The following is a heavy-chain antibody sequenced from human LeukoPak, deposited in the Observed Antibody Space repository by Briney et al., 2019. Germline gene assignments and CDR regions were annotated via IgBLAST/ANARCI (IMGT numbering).Heavy chain of an antibody. J-gene: IGHJ4*02. CDR3: ARVQLERSGEPFDY. Sequence: GASVKVSCKASGYTFSSDGISWVRQAPGQGLEWMGWISSYNGNTKYAEKLQGRVTMTTDTSTSTAYMELRSLRSDDTAVYSCARVQLERSGEPFDYWGQGTLVTVSS. V-gene: IGHV1-18*01. CDR2: ISSYNGNT. CDR1: GYTFSSDG. D-gene: IGHD1-1*01.